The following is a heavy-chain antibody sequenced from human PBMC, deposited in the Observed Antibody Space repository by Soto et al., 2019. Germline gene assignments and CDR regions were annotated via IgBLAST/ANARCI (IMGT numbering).Heavy chain of an antibody. CDR3: ARAYYDSSGYLDY. Sequence: SETLSLTCTVSGGSISSGGYYWSWIRQHPGKGLEWIGYIYYSGSTYYNPSLKSRVTISVDTSKNQFSLKLSSVTAADTAVYYCARAYYDSSGYLDYWGQGTLVTVSS. CDR1: GGSISSGGYY. V-gene: IGHV4-31*03. J-gene: IGHJ4*02. D-gene: IGHD3-22*01. CDR2: IYYSGST.